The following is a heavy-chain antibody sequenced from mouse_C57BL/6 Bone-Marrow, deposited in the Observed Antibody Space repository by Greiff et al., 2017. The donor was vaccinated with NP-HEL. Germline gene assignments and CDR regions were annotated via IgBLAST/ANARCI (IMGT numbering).Heavy chain of an antibody. J-gene: IGHJ2*01. CDR1: GYSITSGYY. CDR2: ISYDGSN. V-gene: IGHV3-6*01. Sequence: EVQLLESGPGLVKPSQSLSLTCSVTGYSITSGYYWNWLRQFPGNKLEWMGYISYDGSNNYNPSLKNRISITRDTSKNQFFLKLNSVTTEDTATYYCASGELGVDYWGQGTTLTVSS. D-gene: IGHD4-1*01. CDR3: ASGELGVDY.